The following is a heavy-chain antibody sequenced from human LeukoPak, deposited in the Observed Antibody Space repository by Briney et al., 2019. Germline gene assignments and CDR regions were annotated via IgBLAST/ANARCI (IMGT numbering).Heavy chain of an antibody. CDR2: ISYDGSNK. CDR3: AKRNDYGDY. Sequence: PGRSLRLSCAASGFTFSSYAMHWVRQAPGKGLEWVAVISYDGSNKYYADSVKGRFTISRDNSKNTLYLQMNSLRAEDTAVYYCAKRNDYGDYWGQGTLVTVSS. J-gene: IGHJ4*02. V-gene: IGHV3-30-3*02. CDR1: GFTFSSYA.